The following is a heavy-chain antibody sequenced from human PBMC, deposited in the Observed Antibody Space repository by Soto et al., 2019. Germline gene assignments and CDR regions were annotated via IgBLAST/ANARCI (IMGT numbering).Heavy chain of an antibody. Sequence: GGSLRLSCVGSGFDVTTNCMRWVRQAPGKGLECVSIVCTGGATHYADSVKGRFTISRDRSKNTVHLQMNNVRAEDTAVYYCVRDKRTISGIFPGYWGQGTQVTFSS. D-gene: IGHD1-1*01. J-gene: IGHJ4*02. V-gene: IGHV3-53*01. CDR1: GFDVTTNC. CDR3: VRDKRTISGIFPGY. CDR2: VCTGGAT.